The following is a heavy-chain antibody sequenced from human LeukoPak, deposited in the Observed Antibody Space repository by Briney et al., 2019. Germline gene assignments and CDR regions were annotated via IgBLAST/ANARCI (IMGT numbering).Heavy chain of an antibody. CDR3: ARGSLGGSWYFDDAFDI. CDR1: GYTFTGYY. V-gene: IGHV1-2*02. J-gene: IGHJ3*02. D-gene: IGHD2-15*01. CDR2: INPNSGGT. Sequence: ASVKVSCKASGYTFTGYYMHWVRQAPGQGLEWMGWINPNSGGTNYAQKFQGRVTMTRDTSISTAYMELSRLRSDDTAVYYCARGSLGGSWYFDDAFDIWGQGTMVTVSS.